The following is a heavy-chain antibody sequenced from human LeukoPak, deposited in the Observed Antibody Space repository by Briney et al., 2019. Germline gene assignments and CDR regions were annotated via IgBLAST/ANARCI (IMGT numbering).Heavy chain of an antibody. Sequence: PGGSLRLSCAASGFTFSSYAMSGVREAPGKGVEWVSPISGSGGSTYYADSVKGRFTISRDNSQNTLYLQMNSLRAEDTAVYYCARVERNYDFWSGYSYFDYWGQGTLVTVSS. J-gene: IGHJ4*02. V-gene: IGHV3-23*01. D-gene: IGHD3-3*01. CDR2: ISGSGGST. CDR1: GFTFSSYA. CDR3: ARVERNYDFWSGYSYFDY.